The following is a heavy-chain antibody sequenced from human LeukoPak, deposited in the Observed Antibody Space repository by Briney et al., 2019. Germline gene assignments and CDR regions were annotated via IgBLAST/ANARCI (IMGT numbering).Heavy chain of an antibody. D-gene: IGHD4-17*01. J-gene: IGHJ4*02. Sequence: GGSLRLSCAASGFTFSTYGMHWVRQAPGKGLEWVAVISYDGSNKYYADSVKGRFTISRDNSKNTLYLQMNSLRAEDTAVYYCVRGSYGAYDYWGQGSLVTVPS. CDR1: GFTFSTYG. CDR2: ISYDGSNK. CDR3: VRGSYGAYDY. V-gene: IGHV3-30*03.